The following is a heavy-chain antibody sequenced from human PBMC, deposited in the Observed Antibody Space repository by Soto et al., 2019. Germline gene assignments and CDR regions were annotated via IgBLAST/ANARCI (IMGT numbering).Heavy chain of an antibody. CDR2: IYYSGST. D-gene: IGHD3-3*01. CDR3: ARQYDFWSGYIGYYYGVDV. V-gene: IGHV4-39*01. CDR1: GGSISSSSYY. Sequence: QLQLQESGPGLGKPSETLSLTCTVSGGSISSSSYYWGWIRQPPGKGLEWIGSIYYSGSTYYNPSLKSRVTISVDTSKNQFSLKLSSVTAADTAVYYCARQYDFWSGYIGYYYGVDVWGQGTKVTV. J-gene: IGHJ6*02.